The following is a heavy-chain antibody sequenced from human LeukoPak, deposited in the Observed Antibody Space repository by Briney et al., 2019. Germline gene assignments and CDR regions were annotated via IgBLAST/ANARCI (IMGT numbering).Heavy chain of an antibody. V-gene: IGHV4-59*12. CDR1: GGSISTYY. D-gene: IGHD3-10*01. Sequence: PSETLSLTCTVSGGSISTYYWTWIRQPPGKGLEWIGYIYYTGNTNYNPSLKSRVTISVDTSKNQFSLKLSSVTAADTAVYYCARDQAMVGGVRKNWFDPWGQGTLVTVSS. CDR2: IYYTGNT. J-gene: IGHJ5*02. CDR3: ARDQAMVGGVRKNWFDP.